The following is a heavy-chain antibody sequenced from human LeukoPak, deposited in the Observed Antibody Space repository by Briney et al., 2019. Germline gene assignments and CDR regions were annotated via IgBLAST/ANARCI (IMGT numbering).Heavy chain of an antibody. CDR2: IYYSGST. J-gene: IGHJ5*02. CDR3: ARNGKQWLGNWFDP. CDR1: GGSISSYY. V-gene: IGHV4-59*08. Sequence: SETLSLTCTVSGGSISSYYWSWIRQPPGKGLEWIGYIYYSGSTNYNPSLKSRVTISVDTSKNQFSLKLSSVTAADTAVYYCARNGKQWLGNWFDPWGQGTLVTVPS. D-gene: IGHD6-19*01.